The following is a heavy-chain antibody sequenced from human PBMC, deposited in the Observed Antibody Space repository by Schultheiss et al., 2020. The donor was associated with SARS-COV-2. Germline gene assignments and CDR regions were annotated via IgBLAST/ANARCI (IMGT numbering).Heavy chain of an antibody. CDR2: ISGSGGST. J-gene: IGHJ2*01. V-gene: IGHV3-23*01. D-gene: IGHD2-15*01. CDR3: AKGEGGHWYFDL. CDR1: GFTVSSNY. Sequence: GGSLRLSCAASGFTVSSNYMSWVRQAPGKGLEWGSAISGSGGSTYYADSVKGRFTISRDNSENTLYLQMNSLRAEDTAVYYCAKGEGGHWYFDLWGRGTLVTVSS.